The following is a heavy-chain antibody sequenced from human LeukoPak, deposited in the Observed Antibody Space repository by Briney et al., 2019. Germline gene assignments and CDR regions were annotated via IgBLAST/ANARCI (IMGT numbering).Heavy chain of an antibody. J-gene: IGHJ4*02. D-gene: IGHD3-22*01. CDR2: ISGSGSIT. CDR3: AEQTHYDTPAGGRGFDY. CDR1: GFTFNTYA. Sequence: GGSLRLSCEVSGFTFNTYAMNWVRQAPGKGLEWVSGISGSGSITYYADSVKGRFTISRDNSKNTLFLAMSSLRAEDTAVYYCAEQTHYDTPAGGRGFDYWGQGTLVTVSS. V-gene: IGHV3-23*01.